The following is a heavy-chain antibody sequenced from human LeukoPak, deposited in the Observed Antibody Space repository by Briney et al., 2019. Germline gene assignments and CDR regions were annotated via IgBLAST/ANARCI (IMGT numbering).Heavy chain of an antibody. CDR3: AREPLLLWFGEYT. V-gene: IGHV4-34*01. CDR2: INHSGST. Sequence: SETLSRTCAVYGGSFSGYYWSWIRQPPGKGLEWIGEINHSGSTNYNPSLKSRVTISVDTSKNQFSLKLSSVTAADTAVYYCAREPLLLWFGEYTWGQGTLVTVS. J-gene: IGHJ4*02. D-gene: IGHD3-10*01. CDR1: GGSFSGYY.